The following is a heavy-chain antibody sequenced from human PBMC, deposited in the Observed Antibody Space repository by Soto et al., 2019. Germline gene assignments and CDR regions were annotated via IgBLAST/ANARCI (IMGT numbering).Heavy chain of an antibody. CDR3: TRHRHPRGTVGATSPLDP. Sequence: GSLRLSCAISGFSVSSNYLSWVRQAPGKGLEWVSVHYSGGSTYYADSVQGRFTISRDKSNNTLYLQMRRVRAEDTAVYFCTRHRHPRGTVGATSPLDPWGQGTQVTVSS. D-gene: IGHD1-26*01. J-gene: IGHJ5*02. V-gene: IGHV3-53*01. CDR1: GFSVSSNY. CDR2: HYSGGST.